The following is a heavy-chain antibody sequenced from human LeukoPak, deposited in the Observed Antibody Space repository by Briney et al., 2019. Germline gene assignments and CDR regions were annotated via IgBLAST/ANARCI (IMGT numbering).Heavy chain of an antibody. Sequence: SVRVSCKASGGTFINYSFNWLRQAPGQGPEWMGRIIPMFGTTHYEQKFQGRVSLTADTSTKTAYMELTSLTFDDAAVYYCATPEHRRDTDRPEEVVVGPFAIWGQGTMVTVSS. CDR2: IIPMFGTT. CDR1: GGTFINYS. J-gene: IGHJ3*02. V-gene: IGHV1-69*06. D-gene: IGHD2-15*01. CDR3: ATPEHRRDTDRPEEVVVGPFAI.